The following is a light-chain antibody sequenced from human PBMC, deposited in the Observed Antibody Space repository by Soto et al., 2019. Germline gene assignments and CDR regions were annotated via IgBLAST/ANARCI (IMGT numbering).Light chain of an antibody. Sequence: EIVLTQSPATLSLSPGERATLSCRASQGVSKYLAWYQQKPGQSPRLLIYDASNRATGIPARFSGSGSGTDFTLTISSLQSEDFAVYYCQQYNNWPRTFGQGTKVDIK. J-gene: IGKJ1*01. V-gene: IGKV3-11*01. CDR2: DAS. CDR1: QGVSKY. CDR3: QQYNNWPRT.